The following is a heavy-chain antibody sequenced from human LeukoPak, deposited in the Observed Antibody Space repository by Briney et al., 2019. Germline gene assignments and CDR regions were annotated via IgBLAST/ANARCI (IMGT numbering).Heavy chain of an antibody. CDR2: IYHSGST. V-gene: IGHV4-38-2*01. CDR3: VRRTDPNKFDY. CDR1: GYSISSGYY. Sequence: SETLSLTCAVSGYSISSGYYWGWIRQPPGKGLEWIGSIYHSGSTYYNPSLKSRVTISVDTSKNQFSLKLSSVTAADTAVYYCVRRTDPNKFDYWGQETLVTVSS. J-gene: IGHJ4*02.